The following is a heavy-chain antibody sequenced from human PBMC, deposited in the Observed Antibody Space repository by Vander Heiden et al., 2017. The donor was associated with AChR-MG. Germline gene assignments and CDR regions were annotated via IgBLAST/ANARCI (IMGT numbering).Heavy chain of an antibody. CDR3: AGQNYYDSSGYPDGWFDP. CDR1: GGTFRSYA. J-gene: IGHJ5*02. D-gene: IGHD3-22*01. V-gene: IGHV1-69*01. Sequence: QVQLVQSGAEVKKPGSSVKVSCKASGGTFRSYAISWVRQAPGQGLEWMGGIIPIFGTANYAQKFQGRVTITADESTSTAYMELSSLRSEDTAVYYCAGQNYYDSSGYPDGWFDPWGQGTLVTVSS. CDR2: IIPIFGTA.